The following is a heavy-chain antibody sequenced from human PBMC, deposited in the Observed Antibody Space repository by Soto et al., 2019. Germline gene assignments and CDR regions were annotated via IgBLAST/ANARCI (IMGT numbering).Heavy chain of an antibody. J-gene: IGHJ6*02. Sequence: PGGSMRLSCAASGFTFDDYAMHWVRQAPGKGLEWVSGISWKSGSIGYADSVKGRFTISRDNAKNSLYLQMNSLRAEDTALYYCAKDIRWVDSSGWPDYGMDVWGQGTTVTVSS. CDR2: ISWKSGSI. CDR1: GFTFDDYA. CDR3: AKDIRWVDSSGWPDYGMDV. D-gene: IGHD6-19*01. V-gene: IGHV3-9*01.